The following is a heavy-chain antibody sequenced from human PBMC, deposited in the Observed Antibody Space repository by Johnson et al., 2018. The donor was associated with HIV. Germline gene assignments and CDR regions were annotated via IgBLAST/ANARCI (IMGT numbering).Heavy chain of an antibody. CDR1: GFTFSTYG. CDR2: MWYDGGNK. D-gene: IGHD1-26*01. V-gene: IGHV3-33*06. Sequence: AASGFTFSTYGMHWVRQAPGKGLEWVAVMWYDGGNKYYADSVKGRFTISRDNSKNTLYLQMNSLRAEDTAVYYCANSPLSPSGSYPHAPDASVWDIWGQGTMVTVSS. J-gene: IGHJ3*02. CDR3: ANSPLSPSGSYPHAPDASVWDI.